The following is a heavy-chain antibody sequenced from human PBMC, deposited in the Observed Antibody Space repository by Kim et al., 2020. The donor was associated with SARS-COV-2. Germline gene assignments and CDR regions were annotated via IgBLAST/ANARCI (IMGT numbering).Heavy chain of an antibody. D-gene: IGHD6-13*01. J-gene: IGHJ6*02. V-gene: IGHV1-18*01. CDR3: ARMYSSSWYGMGPYYYGMDV. CDR2: ISAYNGNT. Sequence: ASVKVSCKASGYTFTSYGISWVRQAPGQGLEWMGWISAYNGNTNYAQKLQGRVTMTTDTSTSTAYMELRSLRSDDTAVYYCARMYSSSWYGMGPYYYGMDVWGQGTTVTVSS. CDR1: GYTFTSYG.